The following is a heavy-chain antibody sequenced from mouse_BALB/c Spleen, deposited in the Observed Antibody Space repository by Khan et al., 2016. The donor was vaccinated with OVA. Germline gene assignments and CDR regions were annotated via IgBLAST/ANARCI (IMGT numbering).Heavy chain of an antibody. Sequence: IQLVQSGPDLVKPGASVKMSCKASGYTFTNYVIHWVKQKPGQGLEWIGYINPYNVGIRNNEKFKGKATLTSDKSSSTAYLELSSLTSEDYAHCYCAREACNWAFSVAYWRQGTLVAVSA. D-gene: IGHD4-1*01. CDR3: AREACNWAFSVAY. J-gene: IGHJ3*01. CDR2: INPYNVGI. CDR1: GYTFTNYV. V-gene: IGHV1S136*01.